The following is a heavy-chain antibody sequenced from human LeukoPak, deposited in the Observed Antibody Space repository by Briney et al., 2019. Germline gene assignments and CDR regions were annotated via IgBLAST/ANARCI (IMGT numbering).Heavy chain of an antibody. Sequence: ASVKVSCKASGYTFIGYYMHWVRQAAGQGREWLGWIDPYSGGTHFAQRFQGRVSMTLDTSISTAYMELTRLTSDDTAVYYCARDGVAGSSDAFDIWGQGTMVTVSA. V-gene: IGHV1-2*02. CDR3: ARDGVAGSSDAFDI. D-gene: IGHD6-19*01. CDR2: IDPYSGGT. CDR1: GYTFIGYY. J-gene: IGHJ3*02.